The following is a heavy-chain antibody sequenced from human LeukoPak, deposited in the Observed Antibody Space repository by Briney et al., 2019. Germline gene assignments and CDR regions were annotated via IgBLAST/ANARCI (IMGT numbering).Heavy chain of an antibody. J-gene: IGHJ4*02. D-gene: IGHD4-17*01. Sequence: GRSLRLSCAASGFTFSSYAMHWVRQAPGKGLEWVAVISYDGSNKYYADSVKGRFTISRDNSKNTLYLQMNSLIAEDTAVYYCARGTTVTDYWGQGTLVTVSS. CDR1: GFTFSSYA. CDR2: ISYDGSNK. V-gene: IGHV3-30*04. CDR3: ARGTTVTDY.